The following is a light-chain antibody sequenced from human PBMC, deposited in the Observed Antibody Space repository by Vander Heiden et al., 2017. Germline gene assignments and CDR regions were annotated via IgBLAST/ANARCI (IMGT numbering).Light chain of an antibody. CDR2: DDT. V-gene: IGLV3-21*02. CDR1: NIGRKS. J-gene: IGLJ3*02. CDR3: QVWDSSSDRVL. Sequence: SFVLPQPPSVSVDPGQPATITCGGNNIGRKSVKWYQQRPGQAPVLVVCDDTDRPSGIPERFSGSNYGNTAALTISRVEAGDEADYYCQVWDSSSDRVLFGGGTNLSVL.